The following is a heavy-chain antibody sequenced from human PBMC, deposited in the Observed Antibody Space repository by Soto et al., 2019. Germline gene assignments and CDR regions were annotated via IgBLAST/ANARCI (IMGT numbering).Heavy chain of an antibody. Sequence: QVLLQESGPGLVKPSGTLSLTCAVSGDSITSSSWWSWVRQPPGKGLEWIGEIYHTERTFYNPSLKSRVTISVDKSKTQFSLNLDSVTPADTAVYYCARYDFGTFDYWGRGILVTVSS. CDR2: IYHTERT. CDR1: GDSITSSSW. J-gene: IGHJ4*02. V-gene: IGHV4-4*02. CDR3: ARYDFGTFDY. D-gene: IGHD4-17*01.